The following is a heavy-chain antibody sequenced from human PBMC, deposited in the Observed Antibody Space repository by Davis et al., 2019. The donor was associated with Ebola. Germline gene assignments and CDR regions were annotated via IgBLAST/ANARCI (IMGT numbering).Heavy chain of an antibody. J-gene: IGHJ4*02. V-gene: IGHV3-30-3*01. Sequence: GESLKISCAASGFTFSSYVMHWVRQAPGKGLEWVAVISYDGSNKYYADSVKGRFTISRDNAKNSLYLQMNSLRAEDTAVYYCARGYYDSSGYYDYWGQGTLVTVSS. CDR3: ARGYYDSSGYYDY. CDR1: GFTFSSYV. CDR2: ISYDGSNK. D-gene: IGHD3-22*01.